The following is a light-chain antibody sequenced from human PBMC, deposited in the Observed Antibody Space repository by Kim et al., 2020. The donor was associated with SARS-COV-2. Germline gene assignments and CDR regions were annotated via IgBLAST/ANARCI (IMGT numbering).Light chain of an antibody. CDR2: EVS. Sequence: GQSVTLSCTGTSSDVGGYNYVSWYQQHPGKAPKLMIYEVSRRPSGVPDRFSGSKSGNTASLTVSGLQAEDGAGYYCSSYAGSNFVIFGGGTQLTVL. CDR1: SSDVGGYNY. J-gene: IGLJ2*01. CDR3: SSYAGSNFVI. V-gene: IGLV2-8*01.